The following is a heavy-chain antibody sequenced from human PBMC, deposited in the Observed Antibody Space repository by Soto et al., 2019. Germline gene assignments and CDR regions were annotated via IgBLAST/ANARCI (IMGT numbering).Heavy chain of an antibody. Sequence: QVQLQESGPGLVKSSQTLSLICTVSGGSISNDDYYWSWVRQPPGKGLEWIGNIYYSGKTYYNPSLMSRVIISIGRSKNQFSLKLSSVTAADTAVYFYARVFMSVNICSSCYFDNLGQGNLATVSS. D-gene: IGHD2-15*01. CDR2: IYYSGKT. CDR3: ARVFMSVNICSSCYFDN. CDR1: GGSISNDDYY. V-gene: IGHV4-30-4*01. J-gene: IGHJ4*02.